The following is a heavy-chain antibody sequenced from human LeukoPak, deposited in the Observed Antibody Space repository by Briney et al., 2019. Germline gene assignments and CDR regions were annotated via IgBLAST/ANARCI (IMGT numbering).Heavy chain of an antibody. J-gene: IGHJ4*02. D-gene: IGHD3-22*01. CDR3: ASSSRGYSDY. V-gene: IGHV3-7*03. CDR2: INHNGNVN. CDR1: GFTFSSYW. Sequence: GGSLRLSCAASGFTFSSYWMNWARQAPGKGLEWVASINHNGNVNYYVDSVKGRFTISRDNSKNTLYLQMNSLRAEDTAVYYCASSSRGYSDYWGQGTLVTVSS.